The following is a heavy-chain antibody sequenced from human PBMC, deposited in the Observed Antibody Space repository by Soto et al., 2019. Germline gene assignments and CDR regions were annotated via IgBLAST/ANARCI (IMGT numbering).Heavy chain of an antibody. Sequence: QVQLVQSGAEVKKPGSSVKVSCKASGGTFSSYTISWVRQAPGQGLEWMGRIIPILGIANYAQNFQGRVTLTADKSPSTAYMELSSLRSEDTAVYYGAVTQPAEQQRGRNYFDSWGQGALVTVSS. J-gene: IGHJ4*02. CDR1: GGTFSSYT. CDR2: IIPILGIA. D-gene: IGHD6-13*01. CDR3: AVTQPAEQQRGRNYFDS. V-gene: IGHV1-69*02.